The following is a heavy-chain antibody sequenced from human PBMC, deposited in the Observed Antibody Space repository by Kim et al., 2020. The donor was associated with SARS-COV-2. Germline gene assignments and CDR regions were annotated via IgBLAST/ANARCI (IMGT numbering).Heavy chain of an antibody. Sequence: PNTETGRFTIARDNSKNTLYLKMNSLRAEDTAVYDCAKDPGSGWYVFRYWGQGTLVTVSS. CDR3: AKDPGSGWYVFRY. V-gene: IGHV3-23*01. J-gene: IGHJ4*02. D-gene: IGHD6-19*01.